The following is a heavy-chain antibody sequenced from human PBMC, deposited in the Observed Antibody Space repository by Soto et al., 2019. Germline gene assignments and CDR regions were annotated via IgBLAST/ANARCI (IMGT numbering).Heavy chain of an antibody. CDR1: GGTFSSYA. D-gene: IGHD4-17*01. Sequence: QVQLVQSGAEVKKPGSSVKVSCKASGGTFSSYAISWVRQAPGQGLEWMGGIIPIFGTANYAQKFQGRVTITADESTSTAHMELSSQRSEDTAVYYCASAPTRDYGGNSAFDICGQGTMVTVSP. CDR3: ASAPTRDYGGNSAFDI. J-gene: IGHJ3*02. V-gene: IGHV1-69*01. CDR2: IIPIFGTA.